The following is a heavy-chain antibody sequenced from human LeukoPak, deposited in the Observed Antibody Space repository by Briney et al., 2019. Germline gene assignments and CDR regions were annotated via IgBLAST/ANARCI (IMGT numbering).Heavy chain of an antibody. CDR3: AREGFLAARDGYNPPFDY. Sequence: ASVKVSCKASGHTFTSYYMHWVRQAPGQGLEWMGIINPSGGSTSYAQKFQGRVTMTRDTSTSTVYMELSSLRSEDTAVYYCAREGFLAARDGYNPPFDYWGQGTLVTVSS. CDR1: GHTFTSYY. V-gene: IGHV1-46*01. J-gene: IGHJ4*02. CDR2: INPSGGST. D-gene: IGHD5-24*01.